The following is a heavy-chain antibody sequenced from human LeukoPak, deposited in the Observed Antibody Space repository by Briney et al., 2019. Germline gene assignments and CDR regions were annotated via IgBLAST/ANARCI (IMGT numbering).Heavy chain of an antibody. CDR3: AKGSGSGWYGWFAP. V-gene: IGHV3-23*01. D-gene: IGHD6-19*01. J-gene: IGHJ5*02. Sequence: PGGSLRLFCAASGFTFSGYAMYWVRQAPGKGLEWVSSIEASGGATYYADSVKGRFTISRDNSKNTFYLQMNSLRAEDTALYYCAKGSGSGWYGWFAPWGQGTLATVSS. CDR2: IEASGGAT. CDR1: GFTFSGYA.